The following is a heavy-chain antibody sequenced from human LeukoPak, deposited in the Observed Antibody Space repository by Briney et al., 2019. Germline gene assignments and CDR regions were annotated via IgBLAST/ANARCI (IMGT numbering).Heavy chain of an antibody. V-gene: IGHV3-48*03. CDR2: ISRIGSTI. D-gene: IGHD3-10*01. CDR3: ARGKSYGSGSYYPTNYFDY. J-gene: IGHJ4*02. CDR1: GFTFSSYE. Sequence: GGSLRLSCAASGFTFSSYEMNWVRQAPGKGLEWVSYISRIGSTIYYADSVKGRFTIFRDNAKNSLYLQMNSLRAEDTAVYYCARGKSYGSGSYYPTNYFDYWGQGTLVTVSS.